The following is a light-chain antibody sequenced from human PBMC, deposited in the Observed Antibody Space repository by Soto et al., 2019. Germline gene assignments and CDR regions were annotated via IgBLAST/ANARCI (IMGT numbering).Light chain of an antibody. CDR2: GAS. Sequence: IVLTQSPATLSLSPGERATLSCRASQSVSSYLAWYQQKPGQAPTLLIYGASSRATGIPDRFIGSGSGTDFTLTISRMEPEDFAVYYCQQYGSSPRFGQGTRLEIK. CDR1: QSVSSY. V-gene: IGKV3-20*01. J-gene: IGKJ5*01. CDR3: QQYGSSPR.